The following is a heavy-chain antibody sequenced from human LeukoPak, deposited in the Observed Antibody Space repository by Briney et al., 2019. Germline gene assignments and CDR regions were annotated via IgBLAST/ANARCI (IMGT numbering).Heavy chain of an antibody. V-gene: IGHV1-69*05. CDR2: SIPIFGTA. CDR1: GGTFSSYA. Sequence: AASVKVSCKASGGTFSSYAISWVRQAPGQGLEWVGGSIPIFGTANYAQKFQGRVTITTDESTSPAYMELSSLRSEDTAVYYCARDRTYGDYGYYYMDVWGKGTTVTVSS. CDR3: ARDRTYGDYGYYYMDV. J-gene: IGHJ6*03. D-gene: IGHD4-17*01.